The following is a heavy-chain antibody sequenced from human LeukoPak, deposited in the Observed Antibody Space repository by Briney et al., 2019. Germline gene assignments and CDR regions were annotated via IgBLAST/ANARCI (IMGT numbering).Heavy chain of an antibody. CDR3: ARDTYDSRGYYFGY. Sequence: SETLSLTCTVSGGSISSYYWSWIRQPPGKGLEWIGYIYYSGSTNYNPSLKSRVTISVDTSKNQFSPKLSSVTAADTAVYYCARDTYDSRGYYFGYWGQGTLVTVSS. CDR1: GGSISSYY. D-gene: IGHD3-22*01. CDR2: IYYSGST. J-gene: IGHJ4*02. V-gene: IGHV4-59*12.